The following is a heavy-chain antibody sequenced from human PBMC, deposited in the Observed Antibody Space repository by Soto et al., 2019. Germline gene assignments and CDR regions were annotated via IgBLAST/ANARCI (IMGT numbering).Heavy chain of an antibody. D-gene: IGHD2-2*01. CDR2: INPNSGGT. CDR3: ARGYCSSTSCSAFDY. J-gene: IGHJ4*02. V-gene: IGHV1-2*04. CDR1: GYTFTGYY. Sequence: ASVKVSCKASGYTFTGYYMHWVRQAPGQGLEWMGWINPNSGGTNYAQKFQGWVTMTRDTSISTAYMELSRLRSDDTAVYYCARGYCSSTSCSAFDYWGQGTLVTVSS.